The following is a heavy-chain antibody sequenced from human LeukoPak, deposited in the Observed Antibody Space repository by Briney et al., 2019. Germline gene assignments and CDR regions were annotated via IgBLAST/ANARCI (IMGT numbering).Heavy chain of an antibody. CDR2: IKQDGSEK. J-gene: IGHJ4*02. Sequence: PGGSLRLSCAASGFTLSSYWMSWVRQAPGKGLEWVANIKQDGSEKYYVDSVKGRFAISRDNAKNSLYLQMNSLRAEDTAVYYCARASRDSWGQGTLVIVSS. CDR3: ARASRDS. V-gene: IGHV3-7*01. CDR1: GFTLSSYW.